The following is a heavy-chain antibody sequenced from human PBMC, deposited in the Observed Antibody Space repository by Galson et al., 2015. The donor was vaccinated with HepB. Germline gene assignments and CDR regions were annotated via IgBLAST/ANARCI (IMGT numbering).Heavy chain of an antibody. Sequence: ETLSLTCTVSGGSISSYYWSWIRQPPGKGLEWIGYIYYSGSTNYNPSLKSRVTISVDTSKNQFSLKLSSVTAADTAVYYCAREGYDSSGYNYWGQGTLVTVSS. J-gene: IGHJ4*02. CDR2: IYYSGST. D-gene: IGHD3-22*01. CDR3: AREGYDSSGYNY. CDR1: GGSISSYY. V-gene: IGHV4-59*01.